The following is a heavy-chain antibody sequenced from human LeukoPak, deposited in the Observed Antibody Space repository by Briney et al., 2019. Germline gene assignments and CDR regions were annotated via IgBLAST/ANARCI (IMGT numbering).Heavy chain of an antibody. D-gene: IGHD1-26*01. V-gene: IGHV3-30-3*01. J-gene: IGHJ3*02. CDR3: AREEWELSRGAFDI. CDR2: MSSDGSNK. CDR1: EFTFSNYA. Sequence: GGSLRLSCAASEFTFSNYAMHWVRQAPGKGLEWVAVMSSDGSNKYYADSVKGRFTISRDNSKNTLYLQMNRLRAEDTAVYYCAREEWELSRGAFDIWGQGTMVTVSS.